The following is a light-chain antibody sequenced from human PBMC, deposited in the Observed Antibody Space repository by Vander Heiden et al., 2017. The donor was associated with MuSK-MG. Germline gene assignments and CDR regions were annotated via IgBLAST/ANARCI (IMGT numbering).Light chain of an antibody. CDR1: QSVSSY. CDR2: HAS. CDR3: QQCRNCSQT. Sequence: EIVLTQSPATLSLSPGERATLSCRASQSVSSYLAWYQQKPGQAPRLLIYHASNTATGIPARFSGSGSGTAFTLTIRSLEPEDFAVYSCQQCRNCSQTFGGGTKVEIK. J-gene: IGKJ4*01. V-gene: IGKV3-11*01.